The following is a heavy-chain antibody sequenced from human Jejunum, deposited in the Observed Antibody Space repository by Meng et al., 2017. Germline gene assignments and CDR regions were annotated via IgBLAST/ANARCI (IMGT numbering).Heavy chain of an antibody. V-gene: IGHV3-23*01. Sequence: GESLKISCAASGFTFSSYAMSWVRQTPGKGLEWVSSISDSGGSTYYADSVKGRFTISRDNSKNTLYLQMNSLRAEDTARYYCVKRSSDSSGYYHYYFDYWGQGTRVTGSS. J-gene: IGHJ4*02. CDR3: VKRSSDSSGYYHYYFDY. D-gene: IGHD3-22*01. CDR1: GFTFSSYA. CDR2: ISDSGGST.